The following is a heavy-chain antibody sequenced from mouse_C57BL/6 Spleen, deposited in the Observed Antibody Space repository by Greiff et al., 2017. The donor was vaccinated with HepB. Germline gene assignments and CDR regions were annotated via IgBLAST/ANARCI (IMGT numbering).Heavy chain of an antibody. CDR1: GFTFSDYY. J-gene: IGHJ1*03. CDR2: INYDGSST. CDR3: ARVRDGYFDV. D-gene: IGHD3-3*01. Sequence: EVKVVESEGGLVQPGSSMKLSCTASGFTFSDYYMAWVRQVPEKGLEWVANINYDGSSTYYLDSLKSRFIISRDNAKNILYLQMSSLKSEDTATYYCARVRDGYFDVWGTGTTVTVSS. V-gene: IGHV5-16*01.